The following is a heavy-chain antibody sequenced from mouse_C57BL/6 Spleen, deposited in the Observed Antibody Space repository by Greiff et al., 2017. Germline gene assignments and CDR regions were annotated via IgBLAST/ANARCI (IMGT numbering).Heavy chain of an antibody. V-gene: IGHV2-2*01. Sequence: VQGVESGPGLVQPSQSLSITCTVSGFSLTSYGVHWVRQSPGKGLEWLGVIWSGGSTDYNAAFISRLSISKDNSKSQVFFKMNRLQADDTAIYYGARNADSNYDWYFDVWGTGTTVTVSS. J-gene: IGHJ1*03. D-gene: IGHD2-5*01. CDR1: GFSLTSYG. CDR2: IWSGGST. CDR3: ARNADSNYDWYFDV.